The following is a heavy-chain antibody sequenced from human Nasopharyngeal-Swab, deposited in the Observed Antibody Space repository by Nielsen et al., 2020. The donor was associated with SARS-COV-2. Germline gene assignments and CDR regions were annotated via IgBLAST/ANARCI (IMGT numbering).Heavy chain of an antibody. CDR2: ISYDGSNK. D-gene: IGHD2-15*01. V-gene: IGHV3-30*04. CDR3: ASDPYCSGGSCYDY. J-gene: IGHJ4*02. Sequence: GESLKISCAASGFTFSSYAMHWVRQAPGKRLEWVAVISYDGSNKYYADSVKGRFTISRDNSKNTLYLQMNSLRAEDTAVYYCASDPYCSGGSCYDYWGQGTLVTVSS. CDR1: GFTFSSYA.